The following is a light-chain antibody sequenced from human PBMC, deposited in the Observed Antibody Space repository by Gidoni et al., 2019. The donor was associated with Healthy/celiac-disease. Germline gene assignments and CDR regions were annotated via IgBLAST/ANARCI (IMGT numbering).Light chain of an antibody. CDR1: SLRSYY. J-gene: IGLJ3*02. CDR3: NSRDSSGNHLV. CDR2: GKN. Sequence: SSELTQDPAVSVALGQTVRITCQGDSLRSYYASWYPQKPGQAPVLVIYGKNNGPSGIPDRFSGSSSGNTASLTITGAQAEDEADYYCNSRDSSGNHLVFGGGTKLTVL. V-gene: IGLV3-19*01.